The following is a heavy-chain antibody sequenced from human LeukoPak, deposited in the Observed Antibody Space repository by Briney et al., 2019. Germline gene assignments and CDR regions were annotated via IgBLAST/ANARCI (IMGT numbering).Heavy chain of an antibody. CDR3: ARDGRYCSSTSCYRETWFDP. CDR1: GFTFSSYS. J-gene: IGHJ5*02. Sequence: GGSLRLSCAASGFTFSSYSMNWVRQAPGKGLEWVSSINNVGSYIYYVESVKGRFTISRDNAKNSLYLQMNSLRAEDTAVYYCARDGRYCSSTSCYRETWFDPWGQGTLVTVSS. CDR2: INNVGSYI. D-gene: IGHD2-2*02. V-gene: IGHV3-21*01.